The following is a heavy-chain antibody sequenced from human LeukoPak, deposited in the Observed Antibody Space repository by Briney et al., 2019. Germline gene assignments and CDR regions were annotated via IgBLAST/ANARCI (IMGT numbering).Heavy chain of an antibody. CDR1: GFAFSRYG. Sequence: GGSLRLSCAASGFAFSRYGMHWVRQAPGKGLDWVAFIPYDGSNKYYADSVKGRFTISRDNSKNTLYLQMNSLRAEDTAVYYCAKGGLQNVQLVPNDYWGQGTLVTVSS. V-gene: IGHV3-30*02. CDR2: IPYDGSNK. D-gene: IGHD4-11*01. J-gene: IGHJ4*02. CDR3: AKGGLQNVQLVPNDY.